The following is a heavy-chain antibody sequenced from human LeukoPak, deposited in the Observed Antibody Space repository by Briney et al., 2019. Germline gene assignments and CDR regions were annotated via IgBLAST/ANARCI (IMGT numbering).Heavy chain of an antibody. CDR3: GTLLSNGPFDY. CDR2: ISAYNGNT. CDR1: GYTFTSYG. J-gene: IGHJ4*02. Sequence: ASVKVSCKASGYTFTSYGISWVRQAPGRGLEWMGWISAYNGNTNYAQKLQGRVTMTTDTSTSTAYMELRSLRSDDTAVYYCGTLLSNGPFDYWGQGSLVTVSS. V-gene: IGHV1-18*04.